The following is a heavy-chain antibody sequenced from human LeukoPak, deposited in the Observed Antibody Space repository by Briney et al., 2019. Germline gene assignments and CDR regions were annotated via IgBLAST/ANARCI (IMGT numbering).Heavy chain of an antibody. CDR1: GGSFSGYY. J-gene: IGHJ5*02. D-gene: IGHD1-7*01. V-gene: IGHV4-34*01. CDR3: ARPAVPGTTPSWFDP. Sequence: PSETLSLTCAAYGGSFSGYYWSWIRQPPGKGLEWIGEINHSGSTNYNPSLKSRVTISVDTSKNQFSLKLSSVTAADTAVYYCARPAVPGTTPSWFDPWGQGTLVTVSS. CDR2: INHSGST.